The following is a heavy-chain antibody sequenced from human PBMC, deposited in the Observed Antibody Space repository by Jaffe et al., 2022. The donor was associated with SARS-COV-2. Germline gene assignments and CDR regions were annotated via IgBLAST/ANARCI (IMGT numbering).Heavy chain of an antibody. V-gene: IGHV4-34*01. D-gene: IGHD2-15*01. Sequence: QVQLQQWGAGLLKPSETLSLTCAVYGGSFSGYYWSWIRQPPGKGLEWIGEINHSGSTNYNPSLKSRVTISVDTSKNQFSLKLSSVTAADTAVYYCARSRRGGIVVVVALDYWGQGTLVTVSS. CDR3: ARSRRGGIVVVVALDY. CDR1: GGSFSGYY. J-gene: IGHJ4*02. CDR2: INHSGST.